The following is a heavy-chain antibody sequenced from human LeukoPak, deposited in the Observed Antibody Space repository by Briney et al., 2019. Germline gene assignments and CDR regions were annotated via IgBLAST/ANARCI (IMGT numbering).Heavy chain of an antibody. CDR2: INAGNGNT. CDR1: GYTFTSYA. D-gene: IGHD3-9*01. V-gene: IGHV1-3*01. CDR3: ARADILTGAFDY. J-gene: IGHJ4*02. Sequence: ASVKVSCKASGYTFTSYAMHWVRQAPGQRLEWMGWINAGNGNTIYSQKFQGRVTITRDTSASTAYMELSSLRFEDTAVYYCARADILTGAFDYWGQGTLVTVSS.